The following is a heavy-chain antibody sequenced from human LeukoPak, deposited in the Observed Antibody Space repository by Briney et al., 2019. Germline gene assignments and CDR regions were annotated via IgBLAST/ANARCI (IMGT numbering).Heavy chain of an antibody. CDR2: ISAYNGNT. D-gene: IGHD1-1*01. Sequence: ASVKVSCKASGYTFTSYGISWVRQAPGQGLEWMGWISAYNGNTNYAQKLQGRVTMTTDTSTSTAYMELRSLRSDDTAVYYCARSPRGTTGTYYFDYWGQGTLVTVSS. CDR3: ARSPRGTTGTYYFDY. J-gene: IGHJ4*02. CDR1: GYTFTSYG. V-gene: IGHV1-18*01.